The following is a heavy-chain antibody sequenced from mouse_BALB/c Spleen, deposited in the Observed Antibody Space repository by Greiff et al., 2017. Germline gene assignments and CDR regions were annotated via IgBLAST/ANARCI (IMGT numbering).Heavy chain of an antibody. Sequence: QVQLKQSGAELVRPGPSVKVSCKASGYAFTNYLLEWVKQRPGQGLEWIGVINTGSGGTNNDEKFKGKATLTADKSSSTAYMQLSSLPSDDSAVYFCARLYDSGAWFAFWGPGTLVTVSA. J-gene: IGHJ3*01. CDR2: INTGSGGT. D-gene: IGHD2-3*01. CDR3: ARLYDSGAWFAF. V-gene: IGHV1-54*01. CDR1: GYAFTNYL.